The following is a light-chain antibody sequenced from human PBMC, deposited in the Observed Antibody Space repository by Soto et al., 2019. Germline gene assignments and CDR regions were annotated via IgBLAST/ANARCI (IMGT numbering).Light chain of an antibody. CDR1: QSISSS. J-gene: IGKJ1*01. V-gene: IGKV1-5*01. Sequence: DIQMTQSPSTLSASVGDRVSIACRASQSISSSLAWYQQKPGKAPKLLIYDASSLESGVPSRFSGSGSGTEFTPSINSLQPQDFATYYCQQYHRYPWTFGQGTKVDIK. CDR2: DAS. CDR3: QQYHRYPWT.